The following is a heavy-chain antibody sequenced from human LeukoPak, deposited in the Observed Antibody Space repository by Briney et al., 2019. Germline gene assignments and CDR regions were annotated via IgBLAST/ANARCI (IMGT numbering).Heavy chain of an antibody. D-gene: IGHD2-2*01. CDR2: IIPILGIA. CDR1: GGTFSSYA. J-gene: IGHJ5*02. V-gene: IGHV1-69*10. CDR3: ARGRRYCSSTSCYSWFDP. Sequence: GASVKVSCKASGGTFSSYAISWVRQAPGQGLEWMGGIIPILGIANYAQKFQGRVTITADKSTSTAYMELSSLRSEDTAVYYCARGRRYCSSTSCYSWFDPWGQGTLVTVSS.